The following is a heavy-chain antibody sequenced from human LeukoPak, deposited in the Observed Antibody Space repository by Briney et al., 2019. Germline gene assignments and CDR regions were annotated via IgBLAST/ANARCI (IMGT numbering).Heavy chain of an antibody. V-gene: IGHV1-18*01. CDR1: GYTFTSYG. J-gene: IGHJ6*03. Sequence: ASVKVSCKASGYTFTSYGISWVRQAPGQGLEWMGWISACNGNTNYAQKLQGRVTMTTDTSTSTAYMELRSLRSDDTAVYYCARKEGYCSSTSCYSYYYYMDVWGKGTTVTVSS. D-gene: IGHD2-2*01. CDR2: ISACNGNT. CDR3: ARKEGYCSSTSCYSYYYYMDV.